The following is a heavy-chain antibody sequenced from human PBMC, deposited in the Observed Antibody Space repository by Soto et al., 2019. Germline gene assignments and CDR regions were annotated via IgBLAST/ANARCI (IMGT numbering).Heavy chain of an antibody. D-gene: IGHD3-10*01. J-gene: IGHJ5*02. CDR3: ARDRITMVRGVLHFFWFDP. Sequence: GSSVRVSGNASGYTCSYLGMSWVRQAPGQGLEWMGWISGDNGNTNYAQKFQGRVTMTTDTSTSTAYMELRSLRSDDTAVYYCARDRITMVRGVLHFFWFDPWGQGTLVTVSS. V-gene: IGHV1-18*01. CDR2: ISGDNGNT. CDR1: GYTCSYLG.